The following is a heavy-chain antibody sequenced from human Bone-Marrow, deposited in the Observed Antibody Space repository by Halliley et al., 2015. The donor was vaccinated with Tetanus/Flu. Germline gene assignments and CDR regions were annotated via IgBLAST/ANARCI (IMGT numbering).Heavy chain of an antibody. J-gene: IGHJ6*02. D-gene: IGHD4-17*01. Sequence: SSSGSTIFYADSVKGRFTVSRNNAKNSLDLQMNSLRAEDTAVYYCVRECPYGDSLIDDCYGLDVWGQGTTVTVSS. CDR2: SSSGSTI. V-gene: IGHV3-48*03. CDR3: VRECPYGDSLIDDCYGLDV.